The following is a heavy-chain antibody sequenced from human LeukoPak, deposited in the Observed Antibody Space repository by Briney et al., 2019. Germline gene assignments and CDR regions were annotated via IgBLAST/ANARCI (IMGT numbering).Heavy chain of an antibody. J-gene: IGHJ6*02. CDR1: GGSISSSSYY. CDR2: IYYSGST. D-gene: IGHD1-14*01. V-gene: IGHV4-39*01. CDR3: ARLGPGTPYYYYGMDV. Sequence: SGTLSLTCTVSGGSISSSSYYWGWIRQPPGKGLEWIGSIYYSGSTYYNPSLKSRVTISVDTSKNQFSLKLSSVTAADTAVYYCARLGPGTPYYYYGMDVWGQGTTVTVSS.